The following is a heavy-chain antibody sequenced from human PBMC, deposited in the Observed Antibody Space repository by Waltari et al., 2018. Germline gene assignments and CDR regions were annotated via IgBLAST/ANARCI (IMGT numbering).Heavy chain of an antibody. D-gene: IGHD3-22*01. CDR3: ARDANSGYYGYFDY. J-gene: IGHJ4*02. V-gene: IGHV3-30-3*01. CDR2: ISYDGSNK. Sequence: QVQLVESGGGVVQPGRSLSISCSASGFTFRRYAMPWVRQAPGKGLEWVAVISYDGSNKYYADSVKGRFTISRDNSKNTLYLQMNSLRAEDTAVYYCARDANSGYYGYFDYWGQGTLVTVSS. CDR1: GFTFRRYA.